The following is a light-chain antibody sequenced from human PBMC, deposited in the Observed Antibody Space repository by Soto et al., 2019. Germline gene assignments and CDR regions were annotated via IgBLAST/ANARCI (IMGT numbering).Light chain of an antibody. CDR3: SSYTTGTTYV. Sequence: QSALTQPASVSGSPGQSIAISCTGTSSDVGGYNHVSWYQQHPDKAPKLIIYDVSNRPSGISTRFSGSKSGNTASLTISGLQAEDEAEYHCSSYTTGTTYVFGTATKVTVL. CDR1: SSDVGGYNH. J-gene: IGLJ1*01. V-gene: IGLV2-14*03. CDR2: DVS.